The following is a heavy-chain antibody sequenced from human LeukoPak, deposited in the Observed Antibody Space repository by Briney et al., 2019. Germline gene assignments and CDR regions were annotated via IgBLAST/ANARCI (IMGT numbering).Heavy chain of an antibody. D-gene: IGHD3-22*01. Sequence: GGSLRLSCAASGFTFSSYSMNWVRQAPGKGLEWVSSISSSSSYIYYADSVKGRFTISRDNAKNSLYLQMNSLRAEDTAVYYCARAGTYYYDSSGYAPDYWGQGTLVTVSS. V-gene: IGHV3-21*01. CDR3: ARAGTYYYDSSGYAPDY. CDR2: ISSSSSYI. CDR1: GFTFSSYS. J-gene: IGHJ4*02.